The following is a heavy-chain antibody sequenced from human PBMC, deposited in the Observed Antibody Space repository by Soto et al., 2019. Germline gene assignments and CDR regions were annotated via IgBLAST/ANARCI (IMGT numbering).Heavy chain of an antibody. CDR1: GFTFSDYY. D-gene: IGHD3-10*01. Sequence: GGSLRLFCAASGFTFSDYYMSWIRQAPGKGLEWVSYISSSGSTIYYADSVKGRFTISRDNAKNSLYLQMNSLRAEDTAVYYCARDLKRGVWYFDLWGRGTLVTVSS. CDR2: ISSSGSTI. J-gene: IGHJ2*01. CDR3: ARDLKRGVWYFDL. V-gene: IGHV3-11*01.